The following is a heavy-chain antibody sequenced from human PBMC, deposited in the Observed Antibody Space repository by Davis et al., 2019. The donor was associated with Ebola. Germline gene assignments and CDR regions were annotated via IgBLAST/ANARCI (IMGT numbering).Heavy chain of an antibody. CDR2: IYYSGST. V-gene: IGHV4-39*07. CDR3: ARGRESGVDY. J-gene: IGHJ4*02. Sequence: PSETLSLTCTVSGGSISSSSYYWGWIRQPPGKGLEWIGSIYYSGSTYYNPSLKSRVTISVDTSKNQFSLKLSSVTAADTAVYYCARGRESGVDYWGQGTLVTVSS. D-gene: IGHD3-10*01. CDR1: GGSISSSSYY.